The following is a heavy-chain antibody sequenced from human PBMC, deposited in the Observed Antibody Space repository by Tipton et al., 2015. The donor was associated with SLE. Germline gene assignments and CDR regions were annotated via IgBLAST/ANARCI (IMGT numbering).Heavy chain of an antibody. CDR3: AKDLPYGGNPYWYFDL. CDR1: GFTFSSYA. V-gene: IGHV3-23*01. D-gene: IGHD4-23*01. CDR2: ISGSGGST. Sequence: PLRLSCAASGFTFSSYAMSWVRQAPGKGLEWVSAISGSGGSTYYADSVKGRFTISRDNSKNTLYLQMNSLRAEDTAVYYCAKDLPYGGNPYWYFDLWGRGTLVTVSS. J-gene: IGHJ2*01.